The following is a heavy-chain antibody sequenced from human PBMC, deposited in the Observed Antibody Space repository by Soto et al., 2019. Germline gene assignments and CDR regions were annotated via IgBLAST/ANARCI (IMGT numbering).Heavy chain of an antibody. V-gene: IGHV6-1*01. CDR3: ARGRGASYRFTDY. CDR1: GDSVSSNRVA. CDR2: TYYRSEWNN. J-gene: IGHJ4*02. D-gene: IGHD5-18*01. Sequence: SQTLSLTCVISGDSVSSNRVAWSWIRQSPSRGLEWLGRTYYRSEWNNHYAVSVQSRITINPDTSKNQFSLQLTSVTPEDTAVYYCARGRGASYRFTDYWGQGTLVTVSS.